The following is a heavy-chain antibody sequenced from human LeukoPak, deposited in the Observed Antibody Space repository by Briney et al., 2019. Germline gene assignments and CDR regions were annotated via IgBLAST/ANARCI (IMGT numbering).Heavy chain of an antibody. V-gene: IGHV4-4*07. CDR3: ARVASYSSSRGAFDI. J-gene: IGHJ3*02. CDR1: GGSISSYY. CDR2: IYTSGST. D-gene: IGHD6-13*01. Sequence: PSETLSLTCTVSGGSISSYYWSWIRQPAGKGLEWIGRIYTSGSTNYNPSLKSRVTISVDTSKNQFSLKLSSETAADTAVYYCARVASYSSSRGAFDIWGQGTMVTVSS.